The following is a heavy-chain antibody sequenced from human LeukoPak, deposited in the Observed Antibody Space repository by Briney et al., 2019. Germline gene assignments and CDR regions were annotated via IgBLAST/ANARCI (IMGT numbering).Heavy chain of an antibody. CDR1: GFTFSSYG. D-gene: IGHD3-10*01. CDR3: AKPREGSGSYYKSFFDS. Sequence: GGSLRLSCAASGFTFSSYGMHWVRQAPGKGLEWVAVIWYDGSNKYYADSVKGRFTISRDNSKNTLYLQMNSLRAEDTAVYYCAKPREGSGSYYKSFFDSWGQGTLVTVSS. CDR2: IWYDGSNK. V-gene: IGHV3-33*06. J-gene: IGHJ4*02.